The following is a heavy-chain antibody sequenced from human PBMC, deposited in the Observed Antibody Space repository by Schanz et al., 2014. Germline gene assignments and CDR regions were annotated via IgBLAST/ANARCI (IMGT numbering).Heavy chain of an antibody. CDR3: ARGGSGSHYRLDY. J-gene: IGHJ4*02. V-gene: IGHV3-48*01. Sequence: EVQLVESGGGLIQPGGSLRLSCAASGFGFSSYSMNWVRQAPGKGLEWVSYISGRSRTIYYADSMKGRFTVSRDNAENALYLQMNSLRAEDTGLYFCARGGSGSHYRLDYWGQGTLXTVSS. CDR2: ISGRSRTI. D-gene: IGHD1-26*01. CDR1: GFGFSSYS.